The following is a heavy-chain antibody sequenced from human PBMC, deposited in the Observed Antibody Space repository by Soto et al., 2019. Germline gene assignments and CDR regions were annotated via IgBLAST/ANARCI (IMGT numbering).Heavy chain of an antibody. D-gene: IGHD6-19*01. Sequence: GPLILSCASSGVAFSSYGMSLVRQDPGKGLEWVSAISGSGGSTYYADSVKGRFTISRDNSKNTLYLQMNSLRAEDTAVYYCAKAGTGYSSGWQDYWGQGTLVTVST. J-gene: IGHJ4*02. V-gene: IGHV3-23*01. CDR2: ISGSGGST. CDR3: AKAGTGYSSGWQDY. CDR1: GVAFSSYG.